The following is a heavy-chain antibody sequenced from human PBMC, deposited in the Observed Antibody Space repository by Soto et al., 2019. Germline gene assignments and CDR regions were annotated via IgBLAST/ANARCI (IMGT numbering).Heavy chain of an antibody. CDR2: INTYTQNT. J-gene: IGHJ4*02. CDR1: GYTFTSFG. V-gene: IGHV1-18*04. D-gene: IGHD6-19*01. CDR3: GRESSGSGWSFDF. Sequence: QVPLVQSGAELKKPGASMKVSCKASGYTFTSFGITWVRQAPGQGLEWMGWINTYTQNTKYAHNFQGRVTMTTDTSTTTSYMELRSLRSDDTAVYYCGRESSGSGWSFDFWGQGSLVTVSS.